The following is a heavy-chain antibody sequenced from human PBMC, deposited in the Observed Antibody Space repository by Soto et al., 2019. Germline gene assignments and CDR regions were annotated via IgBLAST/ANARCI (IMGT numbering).Heavy chain of an antibody. CDR1: GYTFTGYY. CDR3: GLGTAMPPGAYNWLDP. V-gene: IGHV1-2*02. D-gene: IGHD5-18*01. CDR2: INPDSGGT. J-gene: IGHJ5*02. Sequence: ASVKVSCKASGYTFTGYYMHWVRQAPGQGLEWMGWINPDSGGTNYAQKFQGRVTMTRDTSTSTAYMELSSLRSDDTAVYYCGLGTAMPPGAYNWLDPWGQGTLVTVSS.